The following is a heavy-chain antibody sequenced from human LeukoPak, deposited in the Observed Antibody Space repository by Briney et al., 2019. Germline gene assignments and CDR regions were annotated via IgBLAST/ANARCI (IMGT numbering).Heavy chain of an antibody. V-gene: IGHV3-21*01. J-gene: IGHJ4*02. CDR2: ISSSSSYI. Sequence: GGSLRLSCAGSGFTFSSYSMNWVRQAPGKGLEWVSSISSSSSYIYYADSVKGRFTISRDNAKNSLYLQINSLRAEDTAVYYCARSLHDYGDYWGQGTLVTVSS. CDR3: ARSLHDYGDY. CDR1: GFTFSSYS.